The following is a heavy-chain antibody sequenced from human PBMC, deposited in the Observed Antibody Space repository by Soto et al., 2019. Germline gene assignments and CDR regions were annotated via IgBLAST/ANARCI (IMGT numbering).Heavy chain of an antibody. CDR2: ISYDGSNK. CDR1: GFTFSSYG. CDR3: AKDPWEDLGRYSSSWYFSYYCGMDV. Sequence: QVQLVESGGGVVQPGRSLRLSCAASGFTFSSYGMHWVRQAPGKGLEWVAVISYDGSNKYYADSVKGRFTISRDNSKNTLYLQMNSLRAEDTAVYYCAKDPWEDLGRYSSSWYFSYYCGMDVWGQGTTVTVSS. J-gene: IGHJ6*02. D-gene: IGHD6-13*01. V-gene: IGHV3-30*18.